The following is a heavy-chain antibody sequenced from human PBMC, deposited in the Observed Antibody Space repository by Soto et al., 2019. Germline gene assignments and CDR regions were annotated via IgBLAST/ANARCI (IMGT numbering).Heavy chain of an antibody. CDR1: GFTFSSYG. Sequence: PGGSLKLSCAASGFTFSSYGMHWVRQAPGKGLEWVAVIWYDGSNKYYADSVKGRFTISRDNSKNTLYLQMNSLRAEDTAVYYCARAGTRGTFVLDYWGQGTLVTVSS. V-gene: IGHV3-33*01. D-gene: IGHD6-13*01. CDR3: ARAGTRGTFVLDY. J-gene: IGHJ4*02. CDR2: IWYDGSNK.